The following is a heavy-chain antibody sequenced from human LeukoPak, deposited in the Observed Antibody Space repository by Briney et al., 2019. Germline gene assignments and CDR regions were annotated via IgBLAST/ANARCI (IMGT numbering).Heavy chain of an antibody. CDR2: INHSGST. V-gene: IGHV4-34*01. Sequence: PSETLSLTCAGYGGSFSGYYWSWIRQPPGKGLEWIGEINHSGSTNYNPSLKSRVTISVDTSKNQFSLKLSSVTAADTAVYYCARGIAYYDSSGYNWFDPWGQGTLVTVSS. D-gene: IGHD3-22*01. J-gene: IGHJ5*02. CDR1: GGSFSGYY. CDR3: ARGIAYYDSSGYNWFDP.